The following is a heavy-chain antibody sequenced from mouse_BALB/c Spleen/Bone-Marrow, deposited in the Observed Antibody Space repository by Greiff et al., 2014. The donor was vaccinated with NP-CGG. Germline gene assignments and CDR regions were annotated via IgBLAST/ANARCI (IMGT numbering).Heavy chain of an antibody. D-gene: IGHD1-1*01. J-gene: IGHJ2*01. CDR1: GFNIKDTY. Sequence: EVKLQESGAELVKPGASVKLSCTASGFNIKDTYMHWVKQRPEQGLEWTGRIDPANGNSKYDPKFQGKATITADTSSNTAYLQLSSLTSEDTAVYYCAFITTVVEYYFDYWGQGTTLTVSS. V-gene: IGHV14-3*02. CDR2: IDPANGNS. CDR3: AFITTVVEYYFDY.